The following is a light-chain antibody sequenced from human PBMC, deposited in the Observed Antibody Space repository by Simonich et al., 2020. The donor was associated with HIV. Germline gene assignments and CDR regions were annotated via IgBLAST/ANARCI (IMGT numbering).Light chain of an antibody. V-gene: IGKV1-5*03. J-gene: IGKJ4*01. CDR1: QSISSW. CDR3: QQYNDWPT. CDR2: KAS. Sequence: DIQMTQSPSTLSASVGDRVTFTCLASQSISSWLAWYQQKPGKAPKLLIYKASCLESGVPSRFSGSGSGTEFTLTLSSLQPDDFATYYCQQYNDWPTFGGGTKVEIK.